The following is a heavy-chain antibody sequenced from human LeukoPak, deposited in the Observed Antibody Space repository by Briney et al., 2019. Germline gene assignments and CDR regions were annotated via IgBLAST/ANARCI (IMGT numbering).Heavy chain of an antibody. CDR2: IYYSGTT. Sequence: SEALSLTCTVSGGSISSSSYYWGWIRQPPGKGLEWIGGIYYSGTTYHNPSLNSRVAISVDTSKNQFSLKLSSVTAADTAVYYCARFFSSGYFHYYFDYWGQGTLVTVSS. CDR3: ARFFSSGYFHYYFDY. J-gene: IGHJ4*02. CDR1: GGSISSSSYY. V-gene: IGHV4-39*07. D-gene: IGHD3-22*01.